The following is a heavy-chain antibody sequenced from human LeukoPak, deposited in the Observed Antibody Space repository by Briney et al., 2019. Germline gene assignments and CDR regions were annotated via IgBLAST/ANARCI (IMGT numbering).Heavy chain of an antibody. Sequence: GGSLRLSCAASGFTFSSYAMSWVRQAPGKGLEWVSAISGSGGSTYYADSVKSRFTISRDNSKNTLYLQMNSLRAEDTAVYYCARAAAGLPYYFDYWGQGTLVTVSS. J-gene: IGHJ4*02. V-gene: IGHV3-23*01. CDR2: ISGSGGST. CDR3: ARAAAGLPYYFDY. D-gene: IGHD6-13*01. CDR1: GFTFSSYA.